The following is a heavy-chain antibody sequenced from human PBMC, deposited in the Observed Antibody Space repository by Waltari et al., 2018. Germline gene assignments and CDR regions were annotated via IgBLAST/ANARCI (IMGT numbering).Heavy chain of an antibody. V-gene: IGHV3-23*03. J-gene: IGHJ3*02. D-gene: IGHD2-15*01. CDR2: IYSGGTT. CDR3: VKDLLGYCSGGSCYGDAFDI. CDR1: GFTFNTYA. Sequence: EVQLLESGGGLVQPGGSLRLSCATSGFTFNTYAVSWVRQAPGKGREWVSVIYSGGTTHYADSVKGRFTISRHNFKNTLYLQMNSLRVEDTAVYYCVKDLLGYCSGGSCYGDAFDIWGQGTMVTVSS.